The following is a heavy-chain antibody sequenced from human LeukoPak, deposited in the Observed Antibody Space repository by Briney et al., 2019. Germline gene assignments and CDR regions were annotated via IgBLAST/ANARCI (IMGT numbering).Heavy chain of an antibody. CDR2: ISAYNGNT. CDR3: ARPLWVRFGELLNYYYGLDV. Sequence: ASVNVSCKASGYTFTSYGISWVRQAPGQGLEWMGWISAYNGNTNYAQKLQGRVTMATDTSTSTAYMELRSLRSDDTAVYFCARPLWVRFGELLNYYYGLDVWGQGTTVTVSS. CDR1: GYTFTSYG. V-gene: IGHV1-18*01. J-gene: IGHJ6*02. D-gene: IGHD3-10*01.